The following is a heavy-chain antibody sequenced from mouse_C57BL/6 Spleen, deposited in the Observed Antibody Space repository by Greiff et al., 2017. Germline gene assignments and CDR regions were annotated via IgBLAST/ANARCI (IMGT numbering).Heavy chain of an antibody. J-gene: IGHJ1*03. D-gene: IGHD2-12*01. CDR1: GYTFTDYY. Sequence: QVQLKESGAELVRPGASVKLSCKASGYTFTDYYINWVKQRPGQGLEWIARIYPGSGNTYYNEKFKGKATLTAEKSSSTAYMQLSSLTSEDSAVYFCARGRYDGYFDVWGTGTTVTVSS. CDR3: ARGRYDGYFDV. V-gene: IGHV1-76*01. CDR2: IYPGSGNT.